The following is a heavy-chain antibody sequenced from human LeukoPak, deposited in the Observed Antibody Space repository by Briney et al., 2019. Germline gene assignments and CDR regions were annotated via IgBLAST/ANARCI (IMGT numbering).Heavy chain of an antibody. CDR3: ARVSSPIVVVLAPTKGVFDY. CDR2: INPNSGGT. V-gene: IGHV1-2*02. J-gene: IGHJ4*02. CDR1: GYTFTGYY. D-gene: IGHD2-2*01. Sequence: GASVKVSCKASGYTFTGYYMHWVRQAPGQGLEWMGWINPNSGGTNYAQKFQGRVTMTRDTSISTAYMELSRLRSDDTAVYYCARVSSPIVVVLAPTKGVFDYWGQGTLVTVSS.